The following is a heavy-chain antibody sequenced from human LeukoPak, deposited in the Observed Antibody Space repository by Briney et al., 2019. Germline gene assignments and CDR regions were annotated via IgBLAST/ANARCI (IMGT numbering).Heavy chain of an antibody. CDR3: ARVRYSPAGGFDY. CDR2: INRDGSST. V-gene: IGHV3-74*01. Sequence: PGGSLRLSCAASGFTFSSYWMHWVRQAPGKGLVWVSHINRDGSSTSYADSVKGRFTISRDNAKNTLYLQMNSLRAEDTAMYYCARVRYSPAGGFDYWGQGALVTVSS. D-gene: IGHD3-16*02. CDR1: GFTFSSYW. J-gene: IGHJ4*02.